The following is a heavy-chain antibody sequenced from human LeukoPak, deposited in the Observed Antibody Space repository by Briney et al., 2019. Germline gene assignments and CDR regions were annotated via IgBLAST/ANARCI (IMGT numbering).Heavy chain of an antibody. CDR2: IYYSGST. Sequence: PSETLSLTCAVYGGSFSGYYWSWIRQPPGKGLEWIGYIYYSGSTNYNPSLKSRVTISVDTSKNQFSLKLSSVTAADTAVYYCAMGKHSSWYYYFDYWGQGTLVTVSS. J-gene: IGHJ4*02. D-gene: IGHD6-13*01. CDR3: AMGKHSSWYYYFDY. CDR1: GGSFSGYY. V-gene: IGHV4-59*08.